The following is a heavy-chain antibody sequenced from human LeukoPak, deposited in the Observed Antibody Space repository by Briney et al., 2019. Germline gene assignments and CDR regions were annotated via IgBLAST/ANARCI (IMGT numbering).Heavy chain of an antibody. J-gene: IGHJ3*02. V-gene: IGHV4-4*07. CDR2: FYTSENN. D-gene: IGHD3-16*01. Sequence: PSETLSRTCTVSGGSISSDYWNWIRQPAGRGLEWIGRFYTSENNSYNPSLKSRVTMSLDTSKNQFSLKLNSVTAADTAVYYSARTSFVGFDAFDIWGQGTMVTVSS. CDR1: GGSISSDY. CDR3: ARTSFVGFDAFDI.